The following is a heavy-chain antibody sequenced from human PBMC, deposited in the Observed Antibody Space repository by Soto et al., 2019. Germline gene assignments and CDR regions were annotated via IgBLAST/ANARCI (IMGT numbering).Heavy chain of an antibody. J-gene: IGHJ6*02. V-gene: IGHV4-38-2*01. Sequence: SETLSLTCAVSGYSISSGYYWGWIRQPPGKGLEWIGSIYHSGSTNYNPSLKSRVTISVDTSKNQFSLKLSSVTAADTAVYYCARAARAGYYYYYYGMDVWGQGTTVTVSS. CDR3: ARAARAGYYYYYYGMDV. CDR1: GYSISSGYY. D-gene: IGHD6-6*01. CDR2: IYHSGST.